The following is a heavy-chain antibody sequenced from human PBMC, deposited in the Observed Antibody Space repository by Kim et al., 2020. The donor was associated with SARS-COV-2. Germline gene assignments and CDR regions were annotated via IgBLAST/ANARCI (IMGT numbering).Heavy chain of an antibody. CDR2: FNGDGSSA. CDR1: GFTFSSYW. CDR3: ARSLVWRDRVDC. V-gene: IGHV3-74*01. Sequence: GGSLRLSCAASGFTFSSYWMHWVRQAPGKGLVWVSRFNGDGSSATSAASVKGRSTISSDSAKIILYLQMNRLSAEDTALYYCARSLVWRDRVDCCGQGTL. D-gene: IGHD3-3*01. J-gene: IGHJ4*02.